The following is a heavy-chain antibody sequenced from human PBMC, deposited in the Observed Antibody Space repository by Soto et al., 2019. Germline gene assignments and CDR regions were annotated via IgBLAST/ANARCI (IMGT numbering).Heavy chain of an antibody. Sequence: SGGSLRLSCAASGFTFSSYSMNWVRQAPGKGLEWVSSISSSSSYIYYADSVKGRFTISRDNAKNSLYLQMNSLRAEDTAVYYCARDPTCSSTSCYAEFDYWGQGTLVTVSS. D-gene: IGHD2-2*01. CDR2: ISSSSSYI. J-gene: IGHJ4*02. CDR1: GFTFSSYS. CDR3: ARDPTCSSTSCYAEFDY. V-gene: IGHV3-21*01.